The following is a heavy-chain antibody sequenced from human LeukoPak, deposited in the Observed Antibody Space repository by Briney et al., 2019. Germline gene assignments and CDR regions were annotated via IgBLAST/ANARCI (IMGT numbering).Heavy chain of an antibody. CDR3: ARGGIMVLTGWFDP. Sequence: ASVKVSCTASGYTFTVYYMHWVRQAPGQGVERMGWINPNSGGTNYAQKFQGRVTINRDTAISTAYMELSRLRSDDTAVYYCARGGIMVLTGWFDPWGQGTLVTVSS. CDR1: GYTFTVYY. J-gene: IGHJ5*02. D-gene: IGHD2-21*02. V-gene: IGHV1-2*02. CDR2: INPNSGGT.